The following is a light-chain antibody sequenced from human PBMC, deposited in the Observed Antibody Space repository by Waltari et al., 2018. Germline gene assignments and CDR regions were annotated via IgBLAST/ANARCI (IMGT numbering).Light chain of an antibody. V-gene: IGKV1-9*01. CDR2: GAS. CDR3: QQLNSYPIT. J-gene: IGKJ5*01. Sequence: DIQLTQSPSFLSASVGDRVTITCRASQDISSHLAWYQKNPGKAPKLLVYGASTLGSGFPSGFSGGGSGTEFTLTISSLQPEDFATYYCQQLNSYPITFGQGTRLEIK. CDR1: QDISSH.